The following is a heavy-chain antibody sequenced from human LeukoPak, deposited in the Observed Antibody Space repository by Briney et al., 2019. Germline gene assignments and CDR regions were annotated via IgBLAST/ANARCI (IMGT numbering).Heavy chain of an antibody. Sequence: PGGSLRLSCAASGFIFSFYAMHWVRQAPGKGLEWLAVIPYDGSNEYYADSVKGRFTISRDNSKNTLYLQMNSLRPADTAVYYCVRGTFGSGSSYLVDYFDCWGQGTLVTVSS. CDR3: VRGTFGSGSSYLVDYFDC. J-gene: IGHJ4*02. CDR2: IPYDGSNE. V-gene: IGHV3-30-3*01. CDR1: GFIFSFYA. D-gene: IGHD3-10*01.